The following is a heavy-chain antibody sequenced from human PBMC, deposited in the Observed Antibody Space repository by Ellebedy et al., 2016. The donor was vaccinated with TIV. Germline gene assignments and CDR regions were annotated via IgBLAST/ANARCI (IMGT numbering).Heavy chain of an antibody. CDR2: INQDGSEK. J-gene: IGHJ3*02. V-gene: IGHV3-7*01. CDR1: GFSFRSYW. CDR3: ASDGSYGDFLSPTHAFEN. Sequence: GGSLRLSCGAYGFSFRSYWMSWVRQAPGKGLEWVANINQDGSEKHYVDSVEGRFTISRDNAKKSLYLQMISLRAEETAVYYCASDGSYGDFLSPTHAFENWGQGTMVIVSS. D-gene: IGHD4-17*01.